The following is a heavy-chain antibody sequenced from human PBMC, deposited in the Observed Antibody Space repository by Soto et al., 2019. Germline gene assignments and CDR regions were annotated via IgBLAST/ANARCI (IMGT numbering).Heavy chain of an antibody. CDR3: ASDDILTGSSGY. V-gene: IGHV4-59*01. D-gene: IGHD3-9*01. CDR2: IYYSGST. J-gene: IGHJ4*02. CDR1: GGSISSYY. Sequence: SETLSLTCTVSGGSISSYYWSWIRQPPGKGLKWIGYIYYSGSTNYNTSLKSRVTISVDTSKNQFSLKLSSVTAADTAVYYCASDDILTGSSGYWGQGTLVTVSS.